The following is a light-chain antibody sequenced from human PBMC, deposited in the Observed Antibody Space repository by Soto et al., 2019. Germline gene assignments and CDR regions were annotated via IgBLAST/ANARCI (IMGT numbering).Light chain of an antibody. J-gene: IGKJ1*01. V-gene: IGKV3-15*01. CDR3: QHYNNWPPWT. Sequence: EIVMTQSPATLSASPGERVTLSCRASQSVSVNLAWYQQNPGQAPRLLIYGASTRATGIPARFSGNGSGTEFTLTISRLQSEDFAVYYCQHYNNWPPWTFGQGTKVEIK. CDR1: QSVSVN. CDR2: GAS.